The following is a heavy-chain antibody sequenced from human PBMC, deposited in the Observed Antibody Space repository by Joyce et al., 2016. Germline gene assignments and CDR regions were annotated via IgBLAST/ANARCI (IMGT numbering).Heavy chain of an antibody. CDR2: LYSGGTP. CDR1: GSSVNNFYY. Sequence: QVQLQESGPGLVKPSEALSLTCDVSGSSVNNFYYWGWIRQPPGKGLEWIGSLYSGGTPYYNTSPRSRFTISRDTSRNEISLKLTSVTATDTAVDYCARGVVESVTAEWFDSWGQGTLVIVSS. CDR3: ARGVVESVTAEWFDS. D-gene: IGHD2-21*02. J-gene: IGHJ5*01. V-gene: IGHV4-38-2*01.